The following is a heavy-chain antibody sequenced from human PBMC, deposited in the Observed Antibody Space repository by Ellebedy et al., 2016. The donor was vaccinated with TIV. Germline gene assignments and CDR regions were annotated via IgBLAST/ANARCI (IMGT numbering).Heavy chain of an antibody. Sequence: GGSLRLXXAASGFTLNDAWMDWVRQTPGKGLEWVGRINIKAYGGTTFYAAALKDRFTISADDSKNTVYLHMNSLKSEDTALYYCTTEGRRELSIGFDYWGQGTLVTVSS. D-gene: IGHD1-26*01. CDR3: TTEGRRELSIGFDY. V-gene: IGHV3-15*07. CDR1: GFTLNDAW. CDR2: INIKAYGGTT. J-gene: IGHJ4*02.